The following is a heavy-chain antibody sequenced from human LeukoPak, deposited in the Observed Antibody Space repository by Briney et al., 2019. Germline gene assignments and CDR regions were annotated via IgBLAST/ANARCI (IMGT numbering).Heavy chain of an antibody. J-gene: IGHJ3*02. D-gene: IGHD3-9*01. V-gene: IGHV4-34*01. Sequence: SETLSLTCAVYGGSFSGYYWSWIRQPPGKGLEWIGEINHSGSTNYNPSLKSRVTISVDTSKNQFSLNLRSVPAADTAVYYCARGILTGPIYAFDIWGQGTLVTVSS. CDR2: INHSGST. CDR1: GGSFSGYY. CDR3: ARGILTGPIYAFDI.